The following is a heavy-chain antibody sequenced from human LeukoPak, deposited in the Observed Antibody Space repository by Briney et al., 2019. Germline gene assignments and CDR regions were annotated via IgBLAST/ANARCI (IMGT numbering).Heavy chain of an antibody. D-gene: IGHD3-10*01. J-gene: IGHJ4*02. Sequence: GGSLRLSCAASGFTVSDNYMSWVRQAPGKGLEWVSVIYSDGSTYYADSVKGRFTISRDNSKNTLYLQMNSLRGEDPAVYYCAKSYPDGSGSNYMHFDYWGQGTLVTVSS. CDR2: IYSDGST. CDR3: AKSYPDGSGSNYMHFDY. V-gene: IGHV3-53*01. CDR1: GFTVSDNY.